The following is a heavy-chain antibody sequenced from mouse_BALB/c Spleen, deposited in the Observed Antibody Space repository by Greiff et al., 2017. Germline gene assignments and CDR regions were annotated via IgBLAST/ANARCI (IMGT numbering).Heavy chain of an antibody. CDR2: IRNKANGYTT. J-gene: IGHJ2*01. V-gene: IGHV7-3*02. CDR1: GFTFTDYY. CDR3: ARDKSLYYCNYYYFDY. D-gene: IGHD2-1*01. Sequence: EVQGVESGGGLVQPGGSLRLSCATSGFTFTDYYMSWVRQPPGKALEWLGFIRNKANGYTTEYSASVKGRFTISRDNSQSILYLQMNTLRAEDSATYYCARDKSLYYCNYYYFDYWGQGTTLTVSS.